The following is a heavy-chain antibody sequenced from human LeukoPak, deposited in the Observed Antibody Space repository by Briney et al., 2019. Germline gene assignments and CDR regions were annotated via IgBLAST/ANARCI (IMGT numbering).Heavy chain of an antibody. Sequence: SETLSLTCSVSGGSISSGDYYWSWIRQPQGKGLECIGYISQSGSTSYNPSLKSRVTISVDRSKSQLFLKLTSVTAADTAVYYCARGRGVGAPSGHFDYWGQGTLVTVSS. D-gene: IGHD1-26*01. V-gene: IGHV4-30-2*01. CDR1: GGSISSGDYY. J-gene: IGHJ4*02. CDR3: ARGRGVGAPSGHFDY. CDR2: ISQSGST.